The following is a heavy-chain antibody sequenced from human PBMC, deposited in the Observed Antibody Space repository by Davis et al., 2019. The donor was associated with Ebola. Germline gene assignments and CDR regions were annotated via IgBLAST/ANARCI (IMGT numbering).Heavy chain of an antibody. CDR1: GYTFTSYA. D-gene: IGHD1-1*01. J-gene: IGHJ4*02. V-gene: IGHV1-18*01. Sequence: AASVKVSCKASGYTFTSYAMHWVRQAPGQGLEWMGWISAYNGNTNYAQKLQGRVTMTTDTSTSTAYMELRSLKTEDTAVYYCTGTSKSVDYWGQGTLVTVSS. CDR2: ISAYNGNT. CDR3: TGTSKSVDY.